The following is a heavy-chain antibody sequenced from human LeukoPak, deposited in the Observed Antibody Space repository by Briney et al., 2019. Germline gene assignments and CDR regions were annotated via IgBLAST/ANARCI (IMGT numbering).Heavy chain of an antibody. CDR1: GFTFSDYY. J-gene: IGHJ4*02. CDR3: ARDRVDTAMVDV. CDR2: ISSSGSTI. D-gene: IGHD5-18*01. V-gene: IGHV3-11*01. Sequence: GGSLRLSCAASGFTFSDYYMSWIHQAPGKGLEWVSYISSSGSTIYYADSVKGRFTISRDNAKNSLYLQMNSLRAEDTAVYYCARDRVDTAMVDVWGQGTLVTVSS.